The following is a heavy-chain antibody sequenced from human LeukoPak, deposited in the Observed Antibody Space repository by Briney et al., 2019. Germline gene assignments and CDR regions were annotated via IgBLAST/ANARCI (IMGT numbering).Heavy chain of an antibody. V-gene: IGHV1-46*01. Sequence: ASVKVSCKASGYTFTSYYMHWVRQAPGQGLEWMGIINPSGGSTSYAQKFQGRVTMTRDMSTSTVYMELSSLRSEDTAVYYCARDRGSSTYYYYYYMDVWGKGTTVTVSS. CDR3: ARDRGSSTYYYYYYMDV. J-gene: IGHJ6*03. CDR1: GYTFTSYY. D-gene: IGHD1-26*01. CDR2: INPSGGST.